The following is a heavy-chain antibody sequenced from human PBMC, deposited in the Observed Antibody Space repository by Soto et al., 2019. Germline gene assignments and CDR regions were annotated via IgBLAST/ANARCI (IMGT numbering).Heavy chain of an antibody. V-gene: IGHV1-2*04. CDR3: ARGHSTDCSNGVCSLFYNHEMDV. Sequence: ASVKVSCKASGYSFTDYHIHWVRQTPGQGLEWLGRINPRSGGTSTAQKFQGWVTMTRDRSISTVYMELTRLRSDDTAVYFCARGHSTDCSNGVCSLFYNHEMDVWGQGTTVTVSS. J-gene: IGHJ6*02. CDR1: GYSFTDYH. CDR2: INPRSGGT. D-gene: IGHD2-8*01.